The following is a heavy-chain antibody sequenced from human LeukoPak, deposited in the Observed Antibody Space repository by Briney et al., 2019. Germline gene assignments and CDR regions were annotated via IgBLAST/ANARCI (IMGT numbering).Heavy chain of an antibody. CDR1: GFTFSSYA. CDR3: ATYSSSWYCFDY. CDR2: ISGGGGST. Sequence: PGGSLRLPCAASGFTFSSYAMSWVRQAPGKGLEWVSAISGGGGSTYYADSVKGRFTISRDNSKNTLYLQMNSLRAEDTAVYYCATYSSSWYCFDYWGQGTLVTVSS. D-gene: IGHD6-13*01. J-gene: IGHJ4*02. V-gene: IGHV3-23*01.